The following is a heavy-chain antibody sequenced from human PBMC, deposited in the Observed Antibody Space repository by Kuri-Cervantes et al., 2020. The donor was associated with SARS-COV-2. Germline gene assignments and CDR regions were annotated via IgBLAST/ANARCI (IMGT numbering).Heavy chain of an antibody. D-gene: IGHD3-3*01. V-gene: IGHV4-39*01. Sequence: SETLSLTCTVSGGSISSSSYYWGWIRQPPGKGLEWIGRINYSGSTYYNPHLKSRVTISVDTSKNQFSLKLSSVTAADTAVYYCARQMMSSITIFGVVITRNWFDPWGQGTLVTVSS. CDR2: INYSGST. CDR1: GGSISSSSYY. J-gene: IGHJ5*02. CDR3: ARQMMSSITIFGVVITRNWFDP.